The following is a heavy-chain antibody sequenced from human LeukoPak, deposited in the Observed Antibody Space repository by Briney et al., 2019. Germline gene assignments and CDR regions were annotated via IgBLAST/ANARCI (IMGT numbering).Heavy chain of an antibody. D-gene: IGHD2-2*01. J-gene: IGHJ4*02. V-gene: IGHV4-34*01. Sequence: SETLSLTCAVYGGSFSGYYWSWIRQPPGKGLEWIGEINHSGSTNYNPSLKSRVTISVDTSKNQFSLKLSPVTAADTAVYYCAREVAYGSSTDYWGRGTLVTVSS. CDR1: GGSFSGYY. CDR3: AREVAYGSSTDY. CDR2: INHSGST.